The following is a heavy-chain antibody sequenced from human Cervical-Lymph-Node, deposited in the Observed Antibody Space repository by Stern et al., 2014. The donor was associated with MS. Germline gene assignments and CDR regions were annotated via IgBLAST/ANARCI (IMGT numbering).Heavy chain of an antibody. Sequence: QLVQSVAKMKKPGTSVKVSCKASGNDFTGFVIHWVRQVPGQGLEWMGRVNPNSYEPPYAQNFQDRFTMTRDTSNSTTCSELSGLTSGDTAVDYCAREATRIILGIDYWGQGTQVTVSS. V-gene: IGHV1-2*06. CDR3: AREATRIILGIDY. J-gene: IGHJ4*02. CDR2: VNPNSYEP. D-gene: IGHD2/OR15-2a*01. CDR1: GNDFTGFV.